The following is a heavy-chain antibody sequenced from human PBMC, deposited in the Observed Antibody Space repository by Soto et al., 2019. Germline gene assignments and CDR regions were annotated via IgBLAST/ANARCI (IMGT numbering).Heavy chain of an antibody. CDR3: ASSPPPTVTMYSRFFDL. CDR1: GYTFTGYA. Sequence: ASVKVSCKASGYTFTGYAMHWVRQAPGQRLEWMGWINAGNGNTKYSQKFQGRVTITTDTSTNTAYMELRSLRSDDTAVYYCASSPPPTVTMYSRFFDLWGRGTLVTVSS. D-gene: IGHD4-17*01. CDR2: INAGNGNT. V-gene: IGHV1-3*01. J-gene: IGHJ2*01.